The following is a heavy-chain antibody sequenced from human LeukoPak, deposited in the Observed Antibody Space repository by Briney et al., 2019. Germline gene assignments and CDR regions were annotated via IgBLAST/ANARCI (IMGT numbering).Heavy chain of an antibody. D-gene: IGHD6-19*01. CDR3: ARESLYSSGWYYFDY. Sequence: ASVKVSCKASGYTFTSYAMHWVRQAPGQRLEWMGWINAGNGNTKYSQKFQGRVTITRDTSASTAYMELSSLRSEDTAVYYCARESLYSSGWYYFDYWGQGTLVTVSS. CDR2: INAGNGNT. V-gene: IGHV1-3*01. J-gene: IGHJ4*02. CDR1: GYTFTSYA.